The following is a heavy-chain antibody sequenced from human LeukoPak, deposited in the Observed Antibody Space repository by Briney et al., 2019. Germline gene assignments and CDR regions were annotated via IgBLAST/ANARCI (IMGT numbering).Heavy chain of an antibody. D-gene: IGHD2-2*02. CDR3: AADYTGHYHVEFDY. CDR1: GDSFSSSSYY. V-gene: IGHV4-39*07. J-gene: IGHJ4*02. CDR2: MSYSGTT. Sequence: SETLSLTCTVSGDSFSSSSYYWGWVRQPPGKGPEWIGSMSYSGTTYYNPSLKSRVTISVDTSKNQFSLRLSSVTAADTAVYYCAADYTGHYHVEFDYWGQGTQVTVSS.